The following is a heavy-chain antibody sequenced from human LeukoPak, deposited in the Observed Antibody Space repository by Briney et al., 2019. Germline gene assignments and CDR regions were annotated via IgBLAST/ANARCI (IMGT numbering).Heavy chain of an antibody. Sequence: SVKVSCKASGGTFSSYAISWVRQAPGQGLEWMGGIIPIFGTANYAQKFQGRVTITADESTSTDYMELSSLRSEDTAVYYCARDANSGWYYHFDYWGQGTLVTVSS. CDR1: GGTFSSYA. CDR2: IIPIFGTA. J-gene: IGHJ4*02. D-gene: IGHD6-19*01. CDR3: ARDANSGWYYHFDY. V-gene: IGHV1-69*13.